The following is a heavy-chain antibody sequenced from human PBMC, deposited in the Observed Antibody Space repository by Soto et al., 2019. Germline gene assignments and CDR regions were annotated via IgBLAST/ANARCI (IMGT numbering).Heavy chain of an antibody. CDR2: IIPIFGTA. Sequence: GASVKVSCKASGGTFSSYAISWVRQAPGQGLEWMGGIIPIFGTANYAQKFQGRVTITADESTSTAYMELSSLRSEDTAVYYCARDQMAYYYGSGGRSWFDPWGQGTLVTVSS. D-gene: IGHD3-10*01. CDR3: ARDQMAYYYGSGGRSWFDP. J-gene: IGHJ5*02. V-gene: IGHV1-69*13. CDR1: GGTFSSYA.